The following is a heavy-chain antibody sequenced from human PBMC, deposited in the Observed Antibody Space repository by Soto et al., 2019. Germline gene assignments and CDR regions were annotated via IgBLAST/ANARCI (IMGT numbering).Heavy chain of an antibody. J-gene: IGHJ5*02. CDR1: GGSFSSSTYY. CDR2: MYSGGNT. CDR3: ARQPYASPRYYYGA. V-gene: IGHV4-39*01. Sequence: QLQLQESGPGLVKPSETLSLTCTVSGGSFSSSTYYWGWIRQPPGKGLEWIGSMYSGGNTYYNPSLKSRVTASVYTSKHHLSLKLTSVTAADTVMYYCARQPYASPRYYYGASGQGPLPTVSS. D-gene: IGHD3-10*01.